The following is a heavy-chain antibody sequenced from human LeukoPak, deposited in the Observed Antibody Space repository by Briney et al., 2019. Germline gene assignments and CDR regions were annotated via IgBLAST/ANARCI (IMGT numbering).Heavy chain of an antibody. J-gene: IGHJ4*02. Sequence: TLSLTCAVSGGSISSSNWWSWVRQPPGKGLEWIGEIYHSGSTNYNPSLKSRVTISVDTSKNQFSLKLNSVTAADTAVYYCARGGGGWSYYFEYWGQGTLVTVSS. CDR2: IYHSGST. CDR3: ARGGGGWSYYFEY. CDR1: GGSISSSNW. V-gene: IGHV4-4*02. D-gene: IGHD6-19*01.